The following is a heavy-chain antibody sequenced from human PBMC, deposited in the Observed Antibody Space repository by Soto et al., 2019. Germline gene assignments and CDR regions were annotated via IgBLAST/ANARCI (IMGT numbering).Heavy chain of an antibody. V-gene: IGHV3-11*01. CDR2: ISSSGSTV. CDR1: GFTFSDYY. D-gene: IGHD2-15*01. Sequence: QVQLVESGGGLVKPGGSLRLSCAASGFTFSDYYMSWISQAPGKGLEWVSYISSSGSTVYYADSVKGRFTISRDNAKNSLYLQMNSLRAEDTAVYYCASPDCSGGSCYSQTFYYYMDVWGKGTTVTVSS. J-gene: IGHJ6*03. CDR3: ASPDCSGGSCYSQTFYYYMDV.